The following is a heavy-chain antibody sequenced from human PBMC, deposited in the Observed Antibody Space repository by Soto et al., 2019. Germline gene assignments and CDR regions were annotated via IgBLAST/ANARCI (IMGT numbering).Heavy chain of an antibody. CDR3: GRTGPAPGQGLGLYYGMAV. V-gene: IGHV5-10-1*03. Sequence: EVQLVQTGAEVKKPGESLTISCKTSGYSFSTYWISRVRQRPGKGLEWMGRINPGKSYINYSPSFEGHVTMSVFKSTNTVSLQWSSLEAADSVMYYCGRTGPAPGQGLGLYYGMAVWGEGTTVTVSS. J-gene: IGHJ6*04. D-gene: IGHD6-19*01. CDR1: GYSFSTYW. CDR2: INPGKSYI.